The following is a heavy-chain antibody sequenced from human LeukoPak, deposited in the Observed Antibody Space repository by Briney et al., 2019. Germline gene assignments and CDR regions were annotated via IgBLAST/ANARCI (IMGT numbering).Heavy chain of an antibody. D-gene: IGHD3-22*01. V-gene: IGHV4-59*01. CDR2: MYYDENT. Sequence: SETLSLTCTVSGGSISSYYWSWIRQPPGKGLQWIGYMYYDENTSYNPSLKSRVTISLDKSKNQFSLKLSSVTAADTAVYYCARYSSSGYFVFDIWGHGTMVTVSS. CDR3: ARYSSSGYFVFDI. CDR1: GGSISSYY. J-gene: IGHJ3*02.